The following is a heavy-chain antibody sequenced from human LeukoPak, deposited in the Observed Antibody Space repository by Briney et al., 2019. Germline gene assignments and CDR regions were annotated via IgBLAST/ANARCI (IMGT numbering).Heavy chain of an antibody. V-gene: IGHV4-4*07. D-gene: IGHD6-13*01. Sequence: SESLSLTCTVSGGSISSYYWSWIRQPAGKGLEWIWRIYTSGSPNYNPSLKSRVTMSVDTSKNQFSLKLSSVTAADTAVYYCARHPLISSSWHPDGMDVWGQGTTVTVSS. CDR2: IYTSGSP. CDR3: ARHPLISSSWHPDGMDV. J-gene: IGHJ6*02. CDR1: GGSISSYY.